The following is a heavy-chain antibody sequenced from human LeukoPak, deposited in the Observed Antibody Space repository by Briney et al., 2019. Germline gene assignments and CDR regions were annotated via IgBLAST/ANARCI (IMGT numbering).Heavy chain of an antibody. CDR2: INHSGST. CDR1: GGSFSGYY. J-gene: IGHJ4*02. V-gene: IGHV4-34*01. D-gene: IGHD1-26*01. CDR3: ARVDSGSYYVKLLDY. Sequence: PSETLSLTCAVYGGSFSGYYWSWIRQPPGKGLEWIGEINHSGSTNYNPSLKSRVTISVDTSKNQFSLKLSSVTAADTAVYYCARVDSGSYYVKLLDYWGQGTLVTVSS.